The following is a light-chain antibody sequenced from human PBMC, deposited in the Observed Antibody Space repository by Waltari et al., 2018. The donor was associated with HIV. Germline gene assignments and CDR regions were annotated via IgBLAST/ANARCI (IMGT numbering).Light chain of an antibody. Sequence: DIVMTQSPLSLLVTHGEQASIPCRSSQSLLNSNGFNYLDWYLQKPGQSPQLLIYLGSNRAYGVPDRFSGSGSGTDFTLKISRVEAEDVGVYYCMQALQTPLITFGQGTRLEIK. CDR3: MQALQTPLIT. V-gene: IGKV2-28*01. J-gene: IGKJ5*01. CDR1: QSLLNSNGFNY. CDR2: LGS.